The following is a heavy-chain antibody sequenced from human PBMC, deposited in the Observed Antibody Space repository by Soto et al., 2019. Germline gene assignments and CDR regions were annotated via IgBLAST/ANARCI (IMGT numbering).Heavy chain of an antibody. CDR1: GFSFSDYS. CDR3: AKDRLAGNFDY. CDR2: ISPTGSST. V-gene: IGHV3-23*01. Sequence: GGSLRLSCAASGFSFSDYSMNWVRQAPGKGLEWVATISPTGSSTYYADSVKGRFTISRDNSKNTLYLQMNGLRVEDTAVYYCAKDRLAGNFDYWGQGTQVTVSS. J-gene: IGHJ4*02.